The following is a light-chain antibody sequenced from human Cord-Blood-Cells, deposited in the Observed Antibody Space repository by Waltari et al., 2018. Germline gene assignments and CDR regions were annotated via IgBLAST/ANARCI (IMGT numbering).Light chain of an antibody. Sequence: SALTQPPSASRSPGQSVTISCTGTSSDVGGYNYVPWYQQHPGKAPKLMIYEVSKRPSGVPDRFSGSKSGNTASLTVSGLQAEDEADYYCSSYAGSNNYVFGTGTKVTVL. CDR2: EVS. CDR1: SSDVGGYNY. V-gene: IGLV2-8*01. CDR3: SSYAGSNNYV. J-gene: IGLJ1*01.